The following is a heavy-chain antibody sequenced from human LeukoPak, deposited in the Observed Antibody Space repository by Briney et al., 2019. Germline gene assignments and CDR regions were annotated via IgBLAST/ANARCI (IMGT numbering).Heavy chain of an antibody. Sequence: PSETLSLTCNVSGGSFNGYYWTWVRQPPGKGLEWIAEINHIGTTNHNPSLKSRVSVSTDTSKNQFFLKLTSVTAADTALYYCARLVVNAHQNHYYMDVWGEGTTVTVSS. J-gene: IGHJ6*03. V-gene: IGHV4-34*01. D-gene: IGHD2-21*01. CDR2: INHIGTT. CDR1: GGSFNGYY. CDR3: ARLVVNAHQNHYYMDV.